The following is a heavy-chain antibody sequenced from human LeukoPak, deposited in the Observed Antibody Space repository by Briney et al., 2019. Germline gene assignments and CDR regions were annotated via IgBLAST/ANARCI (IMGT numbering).Heavy chain of an antibody. Sequence: SETLSLTCTVSGGSISSYYWSWIRQPAGKGLEWIGRIYTSGSTNYNPSLKSRVTMSVDTSKNQFSLKLSSVTAADMAVYYCARERGEQQLATYYYYYMDVWGKGTTVTVSS. CDR1: GGSISSYY. V-gene: IGHV4-4*07. D-gene: IGHD6-13*01. CDR3: ARERGEQQLATYYYYYMDV. J-gene: IGHJ6*03. CDR2: IYTSGST.